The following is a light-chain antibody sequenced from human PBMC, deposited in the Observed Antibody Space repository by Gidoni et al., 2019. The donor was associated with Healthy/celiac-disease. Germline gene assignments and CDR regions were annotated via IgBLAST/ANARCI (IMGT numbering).Light chain of an antibody. CDR2: GAS. CDR1: QSVSSN. J-gene: IGKJ1*01. Sequence: VLTQSPVPLSVSPGDRATLSCRASQSVSSNLAWYQQKPGQAPRLLIYGASTRATGIPARFSGSGSGTEFTLTISSLQSEDFAVYYCQQYNNWPPWTFGQGTKVEIK. V-gene: IGKV3-15*01. CDR3: QQYNNWPPWT.